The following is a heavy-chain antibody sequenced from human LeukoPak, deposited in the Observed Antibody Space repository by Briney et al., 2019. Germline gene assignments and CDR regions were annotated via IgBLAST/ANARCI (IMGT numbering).Heavy chain of an antibody. CDR1: GGSFSGYY. Sequence: KPSETLSLTCAIYGGSFSGYYWSWIRQPPGKGLEWIGEINHSGSTNYNPSLKSRVTISVDTSKNQFSLKLSSATAADTAVYYCARGLSRYYYGSGSYFYFDYTGQGTLVTVSS. CDR3: ARGLSRYYYGSGSYFYFDY. V-gene: IGHV4-34*01. D-gene: IGHD3-10*01. J-gene: IGHJ4*02. CDR2: INHSGST.